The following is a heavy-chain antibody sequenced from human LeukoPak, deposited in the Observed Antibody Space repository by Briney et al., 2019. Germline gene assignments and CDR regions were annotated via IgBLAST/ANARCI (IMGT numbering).Heavy chain of an antibody. CDR1: GGSISSSSFF. J-gene: IGHJ4*02. CDR2: IYYSGTT. CDR3: ASGPWGRRDY. Sequence: PSETLSLTCTVSGGSISSSSFFWGWIRHPPGKGLEWIGTIYYSGTTYYNPSLTSRVTISVDTSKNQFSLRLSSVTAADTAVYYCASGPWGRRDYWGQGTLVTVSS. V-gene: IGHV4-39*01. D-gene: IGHD3-16*01.